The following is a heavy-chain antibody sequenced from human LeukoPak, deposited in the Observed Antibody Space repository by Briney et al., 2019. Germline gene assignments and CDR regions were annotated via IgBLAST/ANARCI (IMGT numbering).Heavy chain of an antibody. D-gene: IGHD3-10*01. CDR3: ARVLAGAFDI. J-gene: IGHJ3*02. CDR2: IYHSGGT. V-gene: IGHV4-38-2*02. CDR1: GYSISSGYY. Sequence: PSETLSLTCTVSGYSISSGYYWGWIRQPPGKGLEWIGSIYHSGGTFYNPSLKSRVTISVDTSKNQFSLKLSSVTAADTAVYYCARVLAGAFDIWGQGTMVTVSS.